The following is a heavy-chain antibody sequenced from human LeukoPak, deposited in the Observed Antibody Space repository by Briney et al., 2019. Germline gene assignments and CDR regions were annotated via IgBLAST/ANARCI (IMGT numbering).Heavy chain of an antibody. J-gene: IGHJ4*02. CDR3: ARGRAYYYGSGSSYFDY. D-gene: IGHD3-10*01. V-gene: IGHV4-39*07. CDR2: INHSGST. Sequence: SETLSLTCTVSGGSITSSTYYWGWIRQPPGKGLEWIGEINHSGSTNYNPSLKSRVTISVDTSKNQFSLKLSSVTAADTAVYYCARGRAYYYGSGSSYFDYWGQGTLVTVSS. CDR1: GGSITSSTYY.